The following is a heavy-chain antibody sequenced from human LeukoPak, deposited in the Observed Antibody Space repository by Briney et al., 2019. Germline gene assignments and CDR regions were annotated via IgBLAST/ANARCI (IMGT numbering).Heavy chain of an antibody. D-gene: IGHD3-10*01. Sequence: KPGGSLRLSCAASGFTFSDYYMSWILQAPGKGLEWVSYISSSGSTIYYADSVKGRFNISRDNAKNSLYLQMNSLRAEDTAVYYCASRYGSGSYYPFDYWGQGTLVTVSS. CDR1: GFTFSDYY. V-gene: IGHV3-11*01. CDR3: ASRYGSGSYYPFDY. J-gene: IGHJ4*02. CDR2: ISSSGSTI.